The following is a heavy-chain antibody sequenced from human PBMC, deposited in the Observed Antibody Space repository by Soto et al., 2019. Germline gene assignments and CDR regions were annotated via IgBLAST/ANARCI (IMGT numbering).Heavy chain of an antibody. CDR1: GYSFTTYW. Sequence: EVQLVQSGAEVKKAGESLKISCEGSGYSFTTYWIAWVRQIPGGGLEYMGLIYPGDSDVRYGPSFQGQVTISVDKSINTAYLHWSSLKTSDTAMYFCARRVGEHPVLDYWYFDLWGRGTLVTVSS. J-gene: IGHJ2*01. V-gene: IGHV5-51*01. CDR3: ARRVGEHPVLDYWYFDL. CDR2: IYPGDSDV. D-gene: IGHD6-6*01.